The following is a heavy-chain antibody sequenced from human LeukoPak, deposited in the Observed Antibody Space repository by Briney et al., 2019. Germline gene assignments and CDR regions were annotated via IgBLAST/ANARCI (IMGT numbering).Heavy chain of an antibody. D-gene: IGHD3-10*01. CDR1: GFTFSSYS. J-gene: IGHJ3*02. Sequence: PGGSLRLSCAASGFTFSSYSMNWVRQAPGKGLEWVSSISSSSSYIYYADSVKGRFTISRDNAKNSLYLQMNSLRAEDTAVYYCAKAGYYGSGSYPPRVPFDIWGQGTMVTVSS. CDR2: ISSSSSYI. V-gene: IGHV3-21*01. CDR3: AKAGYYGSGSYPPRVPFDI.